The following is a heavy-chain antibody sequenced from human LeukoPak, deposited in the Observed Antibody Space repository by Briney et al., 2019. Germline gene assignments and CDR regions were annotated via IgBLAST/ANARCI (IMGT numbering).Heavy chain of an antibody. CDR1: GYRFTDDY. D-gene: IGHD3-16*01. CDR2: INPDTDFT. CDR3: APTSEAYTSNWSV. Sequence: ASVKVSCKTSGYRFTDDYIHWVRQAPGQGLEWMGWINPDTDFTNYAPKFRGRVIMTGDTSISTAYMEVRRLTFDDTAIYYCAPTSEAYTSNWSVWGQGTLVTVSP. J-gene: IGHJ4*02. V-gene: IGHV1-2*02.